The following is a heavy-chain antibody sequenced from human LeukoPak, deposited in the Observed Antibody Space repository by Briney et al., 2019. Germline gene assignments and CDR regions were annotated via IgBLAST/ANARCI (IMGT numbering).Heavy chain of an antibody. CDR1: GFTFSSYW. CDR3: ARTRQQQLVPEDY. Sequence: PGGSLRLSCAASGFTFSSYWMHWVRQAPGKGLEWVAVISYDGSNKYYADSVKGRFTISRDNSKNTLYLQMNSLRAEDTAVYYCARTRQQQLVPEDYWGQGTLVTVSS. D-gene: IGHD6-13*01. J-gene: IGHJ4*02. CDR2: ISYDGSNK. V-gene: IGHV3-30*03.